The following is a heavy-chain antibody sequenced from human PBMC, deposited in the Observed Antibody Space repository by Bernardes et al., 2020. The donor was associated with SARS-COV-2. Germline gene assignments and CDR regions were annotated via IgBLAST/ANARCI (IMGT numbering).Heavy chain of an antibody. D-gene: IGHD2-15*01. Sequence: GGSLRLSCAASGFMFSRYAMAWVRQAPGKGLEWVASIGSRGRTTDYADPVEGRFTISRDNSRNTLFLQMNSLRADDSAIYYCAKDVFSDSGEPDDPVWDAWGQGTRVAVSS. CDR1: GFMFSRYA. J-gene: IGHJ5*02. V-gene: IGHV3-23*01. CDR3: AKDVFSDSGEPDDPVWDA. CDR2: IGSRGRTT.